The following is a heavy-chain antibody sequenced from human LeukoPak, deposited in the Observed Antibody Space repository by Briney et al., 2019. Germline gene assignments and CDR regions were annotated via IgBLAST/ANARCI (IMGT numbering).Heavy chain of an antibody. Sequence: GGSLRLSCAASGFTFSDYYMSWIRQAPGKGLEWVSYITSSSSSMFYADSVKGRFTITRDNAKNSLFLEMNSLRAEDTAVYYCARVVGSYGDSAYWGQGTLVTVSS. CDR2: ITSSSSSM. D-gene: IGHD4-17*01. CDR1: GFTFSDYY. V-gene: IGHV3-11*04. J-gene: IGHJ4*02. CDR3: ARVVGSYGDSAY.